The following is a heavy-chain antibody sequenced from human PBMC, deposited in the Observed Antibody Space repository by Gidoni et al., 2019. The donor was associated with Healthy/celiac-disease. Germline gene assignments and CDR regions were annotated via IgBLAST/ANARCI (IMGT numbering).Heavy chain of an antibody. J-gene: IGHJ4*02. CDR3: ARERGYCSGGSCYDY. V-gene: IGHV4-34*01. Sequence: QLQLQQSCAGLLKPSATLSLTCAVYGGSFSGYYWSWIRQPPGKGLGWIGEINHSGSTNYNPSLKSRVTISVDTSKNQFSLKLSSVTAADTAVYYCARERGYCSGGSCYDYWGQGTLVTVSS. CDR1: GGSFSGYY. D-gene: IGHD2-15*01. CDR2: INHSGST.